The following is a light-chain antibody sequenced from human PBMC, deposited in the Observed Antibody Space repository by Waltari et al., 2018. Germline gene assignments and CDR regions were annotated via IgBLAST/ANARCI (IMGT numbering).Light chain of an antibody. V-gene: IGLV2-11*01. CDR1: RRDLGASKY. J-gene: IGLJ2*01. CDR2: DVT. CDR3: CSYAGSYTVL. Sequence: QSALTQPRPVSGSPGQSVTISATGTRRDLGASKYSPWYQQYPGQAPKLMIYDVTKRPSGVPDRFSGSKSGNTASLTISGLQAEDEADYYCCSYAGSYTVLFGGGTKLTVL.